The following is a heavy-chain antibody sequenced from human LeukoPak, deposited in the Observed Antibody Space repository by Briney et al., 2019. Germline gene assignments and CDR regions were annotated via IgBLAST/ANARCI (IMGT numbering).Heavy chain of an antibody. CDR3: ARDQGYCSSTSCYKGRGGVEY. Sequence: SQALSLTCTVSGGSISSGGYYWSWIRQPPGKGLEWIGYIYHSGSTYYNPSLQSRVTISVDRSKNQFSLKLSSVTAADTAVYYCARDQGYCSSTSCYKGRGGVEYWGQGTLVTVSS. D-gene: IGHD2-2*02. J-gene: IGHJ4*02. V-gene: IGHV4-30-2*01. CDR1: GGSISSGGYY. CDR2: IYHSGST.